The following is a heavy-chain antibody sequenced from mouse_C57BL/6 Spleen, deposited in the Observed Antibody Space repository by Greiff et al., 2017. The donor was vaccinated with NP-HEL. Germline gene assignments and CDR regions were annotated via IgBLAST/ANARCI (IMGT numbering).Heavy chain of an antibody. V-gene: IGHV1-42*01. Sequence: VHVKQSGPELVKPGASVKISCKASGYSFTGYYMNWVKQSPEKSLEWIGEINPSTGGTTYNQKFKAKATLTVDKSSSTAYMQLKSLTSEDSAVYYCARFDYYGSSFYYAMDYWGQGTSVTVSS. D-gene: IGHD1-1*01. CDR2: INPSTGGT. CDR3: ARFDYYGSSFYYAMDY. CDR1: GYSFTGYY. J-gene: IGHJ4*01.